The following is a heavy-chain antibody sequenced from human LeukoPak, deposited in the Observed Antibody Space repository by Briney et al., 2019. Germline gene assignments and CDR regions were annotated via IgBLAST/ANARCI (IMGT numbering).Heavy chain of an antibody. V-gene: IGHV3-21*01. CDR2: ISSSSSYI. CDR3: ARDSGELPVFDY. D-gene: IGHD1-26*01. Sequence: GGSLRLSCAASGFTFSSYSMNWVRQAPGKGLEWVSSISSSSSYIYYADSVKGRFTISRDNAKNSLYLQMNSLRAEDTAVYYCARDSGELPVFDYRGQGTLVTVSS. J-gene: IGHJ4*02. CDR1: GFTFSSYS.